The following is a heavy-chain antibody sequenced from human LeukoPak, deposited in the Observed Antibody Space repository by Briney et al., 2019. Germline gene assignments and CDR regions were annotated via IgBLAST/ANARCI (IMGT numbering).Heavy chain of an antibody. Sequence: KPSETLSLTCTVSGGSLSSYYWSWIRQPAGEGLEWVGRIYTSGSTNYNPSLKSRVTMSVDTSKNQFSLKLSSVTAADTAVYYCARVKGYCSSTSCYSYYYYMDVWGKGTTVTVSS. CDR1: GGSLSSYY. V-gene: IGHV4-4*07. CDR2: IYTSGST. D-gene: IGHD2-2*02. J-gene: IGHJ6*03. CDR3: ARVKGYCSSTSCYSYYYYMDV.